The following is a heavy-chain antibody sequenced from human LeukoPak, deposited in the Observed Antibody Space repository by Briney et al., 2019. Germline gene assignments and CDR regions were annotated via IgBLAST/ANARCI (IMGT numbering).Heavy chain of an antibody. CDR2: IKQDGSDK. D-gene: IGHD1-1*01. CDR1: GFTFSAYW. Sequence: AGGSLRLSCAASGFTFSAYWMSWVHQAPGKGLEWLANIKQDGSDKQYVDSVKGRFAISRDNAKTSVYLQMNSLRAEDTAVYYCVSTTRSSPFDNWGQGTLVTVSS. CDR3: VSTTRSSPFDN. V-gene: IGHV3-7*01. J-gene: IGHJ4*02.